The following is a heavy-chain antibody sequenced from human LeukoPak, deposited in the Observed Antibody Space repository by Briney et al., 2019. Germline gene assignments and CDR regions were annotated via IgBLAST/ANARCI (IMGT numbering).Heavy chain of an antibody. CDR3: AKDRAGYYGSGSYFDH. D-gene: IGHD3-10*01. Sequence: ASVKVSCKASGYTFTSYYMHWVRQAPGQGLEWMGIINPSGGSTSYAQKFQGRVTMTRDTSTSTVYMELSSLRSEDTAVYYCAKDRAGYYGSGSYFDHWGQGTLVTVSS. J-gene: IGHJ4*02. CDR2: INPSGGST. V-gene: IGHV1-46*01. CDR1: GYTFTSYY.